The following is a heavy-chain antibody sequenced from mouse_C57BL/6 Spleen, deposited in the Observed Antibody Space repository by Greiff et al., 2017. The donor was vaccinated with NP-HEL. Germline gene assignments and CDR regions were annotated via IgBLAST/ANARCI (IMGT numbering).Heavy chain of an antibody. V-gene: IGHV5-6*01. Sequence: EVKLVESGGDLVKPGGSLKLSCAASGFTFSSYGMSWVRQTPDKRLEWVATISSGGSYTYYPDSVKGRFTISRDNAKNTLYLQMSSLKSEDTAMYYCARHSRPITTVSPMDYWGQGTSVTVSS. CDR1: GFTFSSYG. D-gene: IGHD1-1*01. J-gene: IGHJ4*01. CDR2: ISSGGSYT. CDR3: ARHSRPITTVSPMDY.